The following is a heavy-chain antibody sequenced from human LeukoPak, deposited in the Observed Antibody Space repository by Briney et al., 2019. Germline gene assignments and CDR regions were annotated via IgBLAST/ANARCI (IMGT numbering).Heavy chain of an antibody. CDR1: GDFITAYY. D-gene: IGHD1-1*01. V-gene: IGHV4-59*01. Sequence: SETLSLTCTVSGDFITAYYWSWIRQAPGKGLEWIGYVYYSGKTEYNPSLRSRVTISLDMSNHQFSLKLTSVTAADTAVYYCASNTGTVFDNWGQGALVTVSS. CDR2: VYYSGKT. CDR3: ASNTGTVFDN. J-gene: IGHJ4*02.